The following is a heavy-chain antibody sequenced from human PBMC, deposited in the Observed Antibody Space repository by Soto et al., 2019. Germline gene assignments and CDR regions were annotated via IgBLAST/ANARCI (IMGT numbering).Heavy chain of an antibody. V-gene: IGHV1-2*04. D-gene: IGHD1-20*01. CDR3: ARDLGITGTTPYYYGMDV. Sequence: SVKVSCKASGYTFTGYYMHWVRQAPGQGLKRIGWINPNSGGTNYAQKFQGWVTMTRDTSISTAYMELSRLRSDDTAVYYCARDLGITGTTPYYYGMDVWGQGTTVTVSS. CDR2: INPNSGGT. J-gene: IGHJ6*02. CDR1: GYTFTGYY.